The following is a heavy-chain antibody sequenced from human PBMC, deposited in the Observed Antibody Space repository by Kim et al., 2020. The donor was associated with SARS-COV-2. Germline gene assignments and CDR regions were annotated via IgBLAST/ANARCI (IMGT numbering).Heavy chain of an antibody. J-gene: IGHJ4*02. CDR1: GFTFSSYG. Sequence: GGSLRLSCAASGFTFSSYGMLWVRQAPSKGLEWVALISYDGSNKYYADSVKGRFTISRDNSKNTVYLQMNSLRAEDTAVYYCANGHDGSYYSNFDYWGQGALVTVSS. D-gene: IGHD3-10*01. V-gene: IGHV3-30*18. CDR2: ISYDGSNK. CDR3: ANGHDGSYYSNFDY.